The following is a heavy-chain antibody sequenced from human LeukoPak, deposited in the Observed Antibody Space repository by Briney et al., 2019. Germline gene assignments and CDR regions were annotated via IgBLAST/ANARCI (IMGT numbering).Heavy chain of an antibody. D-gene: IGHD2-2*01. J-gene: IGHJ4*02. CDR3: AKVPASTYYFDY. CDR2: IYSGGST. Sequence: GGSLRLSCAASGFTVSSNYMSWVRQAPGKGLEWVSVIYSGGSTYYADSVKGRFTISRDNSKNTLYLQMNSLRAEDTAVYYCAKVPASTYYFDYWGQGTLVTVSS. V-gene: IGHV3-53*05. CDR1: GFTVSSNY.